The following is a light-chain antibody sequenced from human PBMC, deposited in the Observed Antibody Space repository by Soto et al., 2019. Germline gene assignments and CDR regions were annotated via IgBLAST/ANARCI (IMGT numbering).Light chain of an antibody. CDR1: QSISSW. Sequence: DIQMTQSPSTLSASVGDRVTITCRASQSISSWLAWYQQKPGKAPKLLIYDASSLESGVPSRCSGSGSGTEFTLTISSLQPDDFATYYCQQYNSYSQTFGQGTKVDIK. J-gene: IGKJ1*01. CDR3: QQYNSYSQT. V-gene: IGKV1-5*01. CDR2: DAS.